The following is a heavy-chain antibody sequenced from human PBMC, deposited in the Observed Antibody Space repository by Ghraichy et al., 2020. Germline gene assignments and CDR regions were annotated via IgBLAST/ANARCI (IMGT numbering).Heavy chain of an antibody. CDR2: IYYSGST. J-gene: IGHJ4*02. V-gene: IGHV4-59*08. CDR3: ASLDSSGYRDLGN. CDR1: GGSISSYY. D-gene: IGHD3-22*01. Sequence: SETLSLTCTVSGGSISSYYWSWIRQPPGKGLEWIGYIYYSGSTNYNHSLKSRVTISVDTSKNQFSLKLSSVTAADTAVYYCASLDSSGYRDLGNWGQGTLVTVSS.